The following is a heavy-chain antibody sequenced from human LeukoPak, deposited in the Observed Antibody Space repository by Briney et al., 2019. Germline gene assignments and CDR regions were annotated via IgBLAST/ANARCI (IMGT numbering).Heavy chain of an antibody. CDR3: ARAYGGNGQNAFDY. Sequence: PGGSLRLSCAASGFTFDDYAMHWVRQAPGKGLEWVSGISWNSGSIDYADSVKGRFTISRDNAKNSLYLQMNSLRAEDTALYHCARAYGGNGQNAFDYWGQGTLVTVSS. V-gene: IGHV3-9*01. J-gene: IGHJ4*02. CDR1: GFTFDDYA. CDR2: ISWNSGSI. D-gene: IGHD4-23*01.